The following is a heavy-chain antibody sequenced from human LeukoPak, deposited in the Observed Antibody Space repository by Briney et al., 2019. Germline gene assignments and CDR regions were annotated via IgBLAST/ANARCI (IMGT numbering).Heavy chain of an antibody. D-gene: IGHD1-26*01. Sequence: SETLSLTCAVYGVSFSGYYWSWIRQPPGKGLEWIGEINHSGSTNYNPSLKSRVTISVDTSKNQFSLKLSSVTAADTAVYYCARVQVGSYFYWGQGTLVTVSS. J-gene: IGHJ4*02. V-gene: IGHV4-34*01. CDR1: GVSFSGYY. CDR2: INHSGST. CDR3: ARVQVGSYFY.